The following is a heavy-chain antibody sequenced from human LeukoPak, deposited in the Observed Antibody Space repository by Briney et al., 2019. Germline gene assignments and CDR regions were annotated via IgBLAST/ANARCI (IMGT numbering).Heavy chain of an antibody. Sequence: GGSLRPSCAASGFTFSSYGMHWVRQAPGKGLEWVAFIRYDGSNKYYADSVKGRFTISRDNSKNTLYLQMNSLRAEDTAVYYCAKWSVRFAVYDYWGQGTLVTVSS. CDR3: AKWSVRFAVYDY. CDR2: IRYDGSNK. CDR1: GFTFSSYG. V-gene: IGHV3-30*02. D-gene: IGHD3-10*01. J-gene: IGHJ4*02.